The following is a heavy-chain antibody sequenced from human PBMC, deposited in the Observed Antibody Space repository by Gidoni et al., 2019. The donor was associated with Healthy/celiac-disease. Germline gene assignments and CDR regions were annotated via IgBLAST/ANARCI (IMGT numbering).Heavy chain of an antibody. CDR1: GGSISSYY. CDR2: IYYSGST. CDR3: ARGAEYYDILTGYTKTYYFDY. Sequence: QVQLQESGPGLVKPSETLSLTCTVSGGSISSYYWRWIRQPPGKGLEWIGYIYYSGSTNYNPSLKSRVTISVDTSKNQFSLKLSSVTAADTAVYYCARGAEYYDILTGYTKTYYFDYWGQGTLVTVSS. D-gene: IGHD3-9*01. J-gene: IGHJ4*02. V-gene: IGHV4-59*01.